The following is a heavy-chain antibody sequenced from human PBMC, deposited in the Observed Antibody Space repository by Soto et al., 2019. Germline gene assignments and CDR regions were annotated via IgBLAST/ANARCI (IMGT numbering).Heavy chain of an antibody. Sequence: QVQLVQSGAEVRKPGASVKVSCKASGYTFSDYYIHWVRQAPGQGLEWMVWINPNSGGTKYAPKFQGGVTMIRDTSITTAYMELSRLRSGDTAVYYCSREPATAKPEGVDFWGQGTLVTVSS. V-gene: IGHV1-2*02. D-gene: IGHD1-1*01. CDR3: SREPATAKPEGVDF. J-gene: IGHJ4*02. CDR2: INPNSGGT. CDR1: GYTFSDYY.